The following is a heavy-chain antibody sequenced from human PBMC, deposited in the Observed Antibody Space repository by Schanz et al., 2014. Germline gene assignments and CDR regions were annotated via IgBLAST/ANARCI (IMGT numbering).Heavy chain of an antibody. CDR1: GFTFSNYG. J-gene: IGHJ4*02. Sequence: HVQLVESGGGVVQPGGSLSLSCAASGFTFSNYGLHWVRQAPGKGLEWVAFIRYNGINEYYADSVKGRFTISRDNSKNTLYLQMNSLRAEDTAVYYCAKDLPSDYYIAYWGQGTLVTVSS. CDR2: IRYNGINE. CDR3: AKDLPSDYYIAY. D-gene: IGHD3-22*01. V-gene: IGHV3-30*02.